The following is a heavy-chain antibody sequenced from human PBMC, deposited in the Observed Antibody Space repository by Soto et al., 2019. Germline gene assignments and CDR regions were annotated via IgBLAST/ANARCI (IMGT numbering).Heavy chain of an antibody. D-gene: IGHD6-13*01. J-gene: IGHJ4*02. CDR2: ISSSSSYI. CDR3: ASIAAAASTNFDY. V-gene: IGHV3-21*01. Sequence: PGGSLRLSCAASGFTFSSYSMNWFRQAPGKGLEWVSSISSSSSYIYYADSVKGRFTISGDNAKNSLYLQMNSLRAEDTAVYYCASIAAAASTNFDYWGQGTLVTVSS. CDR1: GFTFSSYS.